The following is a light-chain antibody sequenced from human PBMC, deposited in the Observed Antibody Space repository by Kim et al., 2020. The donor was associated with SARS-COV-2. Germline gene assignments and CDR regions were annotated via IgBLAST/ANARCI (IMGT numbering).Light chain of an antibody. CDR3: QVWDSSDDHRVV. CDR1: NIGSKS. CDR2: YDS. J-gene: IGLJ2*01. Sequence: PGKTASITCGGPNIGSKSVHWYQEKPGQAPVLVISYDSVRPSGIPERFSGSNSGNTATVTISRVEAGDEADYYCQVWDSSDDHRVVFGGGTQLTVL. V-gene: IGLV3-21*04.